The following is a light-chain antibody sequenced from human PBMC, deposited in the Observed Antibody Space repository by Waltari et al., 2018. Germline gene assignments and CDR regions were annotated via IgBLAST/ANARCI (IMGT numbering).Light chain of an antibody. CDR2: SNN. CDR1: SSNIGSNP. CDR3: AAWDDSLNGWV. J-gene: IGLJ3*02. Sequence: QSVLTQPPSASGTPGQRVTISCSGSSSNIGSNPVNWYQQFPGTAPGLLIYSNNQRPSGVPDRFSGSKSGTSASLAINGLQSEDEADYYCAAWDDSLNGWVFGGGTKLTVL. V-gene: IGLV1-44*01.